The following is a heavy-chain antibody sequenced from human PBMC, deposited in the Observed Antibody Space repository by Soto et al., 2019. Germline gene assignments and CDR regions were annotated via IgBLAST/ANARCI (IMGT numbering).Heavy chain of an antibody. D-gene: IGHD4-17*01. V-gene: IGHV1-18*01. CDR2: ISGFNGNT. CDR1: GYTFTSYG. J-gene: IGHJ6*02. CDR3: ARDRRSSTVTSLWANRGTYYYYAMDV. Sequence: ASVKVSCKASGYTFTSYGINWVRQAPGQGLEWMGLISGFNGNTKYAQMLQGRVTMTTDTSTSTAYMELRGLTSDDTALYYCARDRRSSTVTSLWANRGTYYYYAMDVWGQGTTVTVSS.